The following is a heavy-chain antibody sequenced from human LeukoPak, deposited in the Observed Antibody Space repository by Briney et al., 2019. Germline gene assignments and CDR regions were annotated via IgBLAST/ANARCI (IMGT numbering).Heavy chain of an antibody. V-gene: IGHV3-23*01. CDR2: LNGSGGTT. CDR3: AKGFSLGDTYYDGLLDH. Sequence: PGGSLRLSCAASGFTFSSNAMSWVRQAPGKGLQWVSGLNGSGGTTYYADSVRGRFTISKDNSKNTVYLQMNSLRAEDTAVYYCAKGFSLGDTYYDGLLDHWGQGTLVTVSS. J-gene: IGHJ5*02. D-gene: IGHD3-22*01. CDR1: GFTFSSNA.